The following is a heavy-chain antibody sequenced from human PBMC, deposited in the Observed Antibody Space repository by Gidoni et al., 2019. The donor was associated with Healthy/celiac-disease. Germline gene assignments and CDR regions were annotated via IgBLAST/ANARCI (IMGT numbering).Heavy chain of an antibody. CDR1: GGSISSSSYY. V-gene: IGHV4-39*01. J-gene: IGHJ6*02. CDR3: ARLSIAVAGSRYYYYGMDV. Sequence: QLQLQESGPGLVKPSETLSLTCTVSGGSISSSSYYWGWIRQPPGKGLEWIGSIYYSGSTYYNPSLKSRVTISVDTSKNQFSLKLSSVTAADTAVYYCARLSIAVAGSRYYYYGMDVWGQGTTVTVSS. CDR2: IYYSGST. D-gene: IGHD6-19*01.